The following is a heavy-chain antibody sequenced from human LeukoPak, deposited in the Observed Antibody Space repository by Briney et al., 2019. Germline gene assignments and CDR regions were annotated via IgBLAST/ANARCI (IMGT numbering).Heavy chain of an antibody. D-gene: IGHD3-10*01. V-gene: IGHV4-59*08. CDR3: ARHSGSGSYVDY. Sequence: PSETLSLTCTVSGGSISSYYWSWIRQPPGKGLEWIGYIYYSGSTNYNPSLKSRVTISVDTSKNQFSLKLSSVTAADTAVYYCARHSGSGSYVDYWGQGTLVTVSS. J-gene: IGHJ4*02. CDR1: GGSISSYY. CDR2: IYYSGST.